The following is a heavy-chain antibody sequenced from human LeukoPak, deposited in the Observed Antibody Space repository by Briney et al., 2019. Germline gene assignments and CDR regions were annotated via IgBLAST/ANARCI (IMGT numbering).Heavy chain of an antibody. CDR3: AREARYYDSSGYYMYHRNYYYYYMDV. CDR2: IYTSGST. D-gene: IGHD3-22*01. Sequence: SETLSLTCTVSGGSISSGSYYWSWIRQPAGKGLEWIGRIYTSGSTNYNPSLKSRVTISVDTSKNQFSLKLSSVTAADTAVYYCAREARYYDSSGYYMYHRNYYYYYMDVWGKGTTVTVSS. J-gene: IGHJ6*03. CDR1: GGSISSGSYY. V-gene: IGHV4-61*02.